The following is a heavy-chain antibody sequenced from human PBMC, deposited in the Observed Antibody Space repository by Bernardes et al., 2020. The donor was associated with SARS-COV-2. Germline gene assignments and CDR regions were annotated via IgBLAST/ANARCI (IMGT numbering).Heavy chain of an antibody. D-gene: IGHD3-10*01. Sequence: GGSLFLSCAASGFTFRSYAMSWVRQAPGTGLAWVSAISGSGGSTYYADSVKGRFTISRDNSKNTLYLQMNSLRAEDTAVFYCAKRHYYGSGSYEYWGQGTLVTVSS. CDR1: GFTFRSYA. V-gene: IGHV3-23*01. CDR3: AKRHYYGSGSYEY. J-gene: IGHJ4*02. CDR2: ISGSGGST.